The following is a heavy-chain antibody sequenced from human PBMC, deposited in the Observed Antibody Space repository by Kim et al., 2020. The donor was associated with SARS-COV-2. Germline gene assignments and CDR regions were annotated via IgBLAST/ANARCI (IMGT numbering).Heavy chain of an antibody. D-gene: IGHD3-10*01. CDR2: IRASGGTT. Sequence: GGSLRLSCAASGFTFASFAMGWVRQAPGKGLEWVSSIRASGGTTYYADSVRGRFTISRDNSKNLLYLQMNSLRADDTAVYYCHHIGHREHWGQGTLVTVSS. CDR1: GFTFASFA. J-gene: IGHJ1*01. CDR3: HHIGHREH. V-gene: IGHV3-23*01.